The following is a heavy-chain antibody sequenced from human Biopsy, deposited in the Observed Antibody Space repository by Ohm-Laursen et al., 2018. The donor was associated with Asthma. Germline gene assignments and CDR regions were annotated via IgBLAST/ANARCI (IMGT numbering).Heavy chain of an antibody. D-gene: IGHD3-10*01. Sequence: GATVKISCKASGYTFPSYDITWVRQATGQGLEWMGGIIPIFGTTNYAQKFKGRVTITADESSSTAYMELSSLRSEDTAVYYCASETGHSYGSGSEYYFDYWGLGTLVTVSS. J-gene: IGHJ4*02. V-gene: IGHV1-69*13. CDR1: GYTFPSYD. CDR2: IIPIFGTT. CDR3: ASETGHSYGSGSEYYFDY.